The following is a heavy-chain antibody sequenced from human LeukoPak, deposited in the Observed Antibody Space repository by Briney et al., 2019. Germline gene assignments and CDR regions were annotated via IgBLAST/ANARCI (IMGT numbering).Heavy chain of an antibody. CDR3: AKNSGNYWGDVFDV. V-gene: IGHV3-23*01. D-gene: IGHD1-26*01. Sequence: GGPLDLSFSASGFPFIVYAMTWARPAPGKGLEWVSGISVSGSSTFYADSVKGRFTISRDNSKNTLYLQMNSLRAGDTALYYCAKNSGNYWGDVFDVWGQGTMVTVSS. J-gene: IGHJ3*01. CDR1: GFPFIVYA. CDR2: ISVSGSST.